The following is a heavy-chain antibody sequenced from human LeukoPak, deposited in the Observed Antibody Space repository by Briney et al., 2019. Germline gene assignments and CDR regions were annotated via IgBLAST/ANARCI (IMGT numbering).Heavy chain of an antibody. CDR1: GYCFTSSW. CDR2: IFPADSDT. V-gene: IGHV5-51*01. CDR3: ARLSGGSP. D-gene: IGHD2-15*01. J-gene: IGHJ5*02. Sequence: GESLKISCQASGYCFTSSWIGWVRQMPGKGLEWMGTIFPADSDTRYSPSFQGQVTISVDKSNNTAYLQWSSLKASDTAIYYCARLSGGSPWGQGTLVTVSS.